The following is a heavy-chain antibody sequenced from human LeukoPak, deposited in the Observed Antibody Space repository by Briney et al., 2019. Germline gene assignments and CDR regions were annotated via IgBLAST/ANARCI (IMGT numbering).Heavy chain of an antibody. V-gene: IGHV1-2*02. D-gene: IGHD1-26*01. CDR1: GYTFTVYY. Sequence: ASVKVSCKASGYTFTVYYIHWVRQAPGQGLEWMGWTNPNSGGTNYAQKFQGRVTMTRDTSISTAYMELSRLRSDDTAVYYCARDLYVGATAFDYWGQGTLVTVSS. CDR2: TNPNSGGT. CDR3: ARDLYVGATAFDY. J-gene: IGHJ4*02.